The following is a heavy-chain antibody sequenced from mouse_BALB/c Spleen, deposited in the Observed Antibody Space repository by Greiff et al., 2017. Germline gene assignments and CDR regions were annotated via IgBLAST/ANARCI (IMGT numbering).Heavy chain of an antibody. CDR1: GFNIKDTY. D-gene: IGHD1-1*01. Sequence: EVQVEQSGAELVKPGASVKLSCTASGFNIKDTYMHWVKQRPEQGLEWIGRIDPANGNTKYDPKFQGKATITADTSSNTAYLQLSSLTSEDTAVYYCAGSSVAVDYWGQGTTVTVSS. CDR2: IDPANGNT. CDR3: AGSSVAVDY. J-gene: IGHJ4*01. V-gene: IGHV14-3*02.